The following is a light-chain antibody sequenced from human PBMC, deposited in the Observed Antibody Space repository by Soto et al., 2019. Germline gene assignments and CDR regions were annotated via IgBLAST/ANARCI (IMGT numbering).Light chain of an antibody. J-gene: IGLJ2*01. CDR1: NIGSKN. CDR3: QVWDSSTVV. CDR2: RDS. V-gene: IGLV3-9*01. Sequence: SYELTQPLSVSVSLGQTARIACGGNNIGSKNLHWYQQKPGQSPVLVIYRDSNRPSVIPERFSGSNSGNTATLTISRAQAGDEADYYCQVWDSSTVVFGGGTKLTVL.